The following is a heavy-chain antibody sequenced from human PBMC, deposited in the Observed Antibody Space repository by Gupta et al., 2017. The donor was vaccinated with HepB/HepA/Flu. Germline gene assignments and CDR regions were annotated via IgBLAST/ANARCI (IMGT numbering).Heavy chain of an antibody. CDR3: ARDRYSKSAVFDY. CDR1: GFPFSSFS. V-gene: IGHV3-21*01. CDR2: ISSSSSYI. J-gene: IGHJ4*02. Sequence: EVQLVESGGGLVKPGGSLRLSCAASGFPFSSFSMNWVRQAPGKGLEWVSSISSSSSYIYYADSVKGRFTISRDNAKNSLYLQMNSLRAEDTAVYYCARDRYSKSAVFDYWGQGTLVTVSS. D-gene: IGHD2-15*01.